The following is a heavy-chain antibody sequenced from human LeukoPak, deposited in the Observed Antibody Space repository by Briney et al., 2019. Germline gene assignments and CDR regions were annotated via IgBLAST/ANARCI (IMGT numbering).Heavy chain of an antibody. CDR3: ARGGDGVFDY. D-gene: IGHD5-24*01. Sequence: SETLSLTCAVYGGSFSGYYWSWIRQPPGKGLEWIGEINHSGSTNYNPSLKSRVTVSVDTSKNQFSLKLSSVTAADTAVYYCARGGDGVFDYWGQGTLVTVSS. J-gene: IGHJ4*02. V-gene: IGHV4-34*01. CDR1: GGSFSGYY. CDR2: INHSGST.